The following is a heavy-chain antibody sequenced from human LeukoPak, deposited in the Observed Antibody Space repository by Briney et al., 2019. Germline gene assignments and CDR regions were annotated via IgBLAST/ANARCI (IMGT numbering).Heavy chain of an antibody. Sequence: GALRLSCAASGFTFSSYAMHWVRQAPGKGLEWVSVIYSGGSTYCADAVKDRFTISRDNSKNTVYLQMNSLRAEDTAVYYCARDYRDWGQGTLVTVSS. CDR3: ARDYRD. CDR2: IYSGGST. J-gene: IGHJ4*02. CDR1: GFTFSSYA. D-gene: IGHD4-11*01. V-gene: IGHV3-66*01.